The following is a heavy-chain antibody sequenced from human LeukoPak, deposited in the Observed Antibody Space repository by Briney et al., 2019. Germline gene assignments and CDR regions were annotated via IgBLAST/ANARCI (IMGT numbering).Heavy chain of an antibody. CDR3: AKGWTAVGS. V-gene: IGHV3-23*01. J-gene: IGHJ5*02. CDR2: ISGGSEST. D-gene: IGHD1-26*01. CDR1: GFTFSIYA. Sequence: GGSLRLSCVASGFTFSIYAMTRVRQAPGKGLEWVSGISGGSESTYYADSVKGRFTISRDNSKNTLYMEMNNLRGADTAVYYCAKGWTAVGSWGQGTRVTVSS.